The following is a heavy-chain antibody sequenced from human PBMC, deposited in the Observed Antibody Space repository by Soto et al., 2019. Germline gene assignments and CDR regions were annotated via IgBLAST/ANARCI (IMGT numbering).Heavy chain of an antibody. Sequence: QVQLQQWGAGLLKPSETLSLTCAVYGGSFSGYYWSWIRQPPGKGLEWIGEINHSGSTNYNPSLKSRVTISVDTSMNQFSLKLSSVTAADTAVYYCAREEGYYGSGSYPTYFDYWGQGTLVTVSS. CDR3: AREEGYYGSGSYPTYFDY. J-gene: IGHJ4*02. CDR2: INHSGST. CDR1: GGSFSGYY. D-gene: IGHD3-10*01. V-gene: IGHV4-34*01.